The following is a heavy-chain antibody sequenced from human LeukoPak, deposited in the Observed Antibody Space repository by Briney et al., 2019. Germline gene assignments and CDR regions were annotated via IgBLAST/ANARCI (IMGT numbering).Heavy chain of an antibody. CDR2: INTDGSST. J-gene: IGHJ4*02. Sequence: GGSLRLSCAASGFTFSSYWMHWVRQAPGKGLVWVSRINTDGSSTSYVDSVKGRFTISRDNAKNTLYLQMNSLRAEDTAVYYCAIDAGDGYSYSYWGQGTLVTVSS. D-gene: IGHD5-24*01. V-gene: IGHV3-74*01. CDR3: AIDAGDGYSYSY. CDR1: GFTFSSYW.